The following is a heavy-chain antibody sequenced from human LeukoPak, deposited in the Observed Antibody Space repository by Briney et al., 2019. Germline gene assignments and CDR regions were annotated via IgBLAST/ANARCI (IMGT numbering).Heavy chain of an antibody. V-gene: IGHV3-11*01. D-gene: IGHD3-22*01. CDR3: ARGRSGGYTGDAFDI. J-gene: IGHJ3*02. CDR2: LSSSGGDT. Sequence: GGSLRLSCVASGFIFSDYYMSWIRQAPGKGLEWLSYLSSSGGDTYNADSVKGRFTISRDNAKNSLYLQVNSQTVEDTAVYYCARGRSGGYTGDAFDIWGQGTVVTVSS. CDR1: GFIFSDYY.